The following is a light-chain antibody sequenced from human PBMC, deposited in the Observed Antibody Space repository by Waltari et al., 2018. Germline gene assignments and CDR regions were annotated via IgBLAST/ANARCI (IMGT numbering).Light chain of an antibody. CDR2: RNN. Sequence: QAGLTQPPSVSEDLGQTATLTCTGSSTNVGKQGANWLQQRQGHPPKLLSYRNNKRPSGVAERISASRSGNTASLTIIGLRPEDEADYYCSSWDTGLDAYVFGTGTTVTVL. V-gene: IGLV10-54*01. CDR3: SSWDTGLDAYV. CDR1: STNVGKQG. J-gene: IGLJ1*01.